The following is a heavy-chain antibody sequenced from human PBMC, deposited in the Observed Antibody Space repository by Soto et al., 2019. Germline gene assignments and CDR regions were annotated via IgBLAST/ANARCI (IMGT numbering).Heavy chain of an antibody. D-gene: IGHD7-27*01. CDR2: MSPNTGYT. CDR3: ARGPPNWGFDY. V-gene: IGHV1-8*01. CDR1: GYTFTSYD. J-gene: IGHJ4*02. Sequence: QVQLVQSGAEVKKPGASVKVSCKASGYTFTSYDINWVRQAAGQGLEWMGWMSPNTGYTGYAQKFQGRVSMTRDTSINTAYMELISLRSDDTAVYYCARGPPNWGFDYWGQGTLVIVSP.